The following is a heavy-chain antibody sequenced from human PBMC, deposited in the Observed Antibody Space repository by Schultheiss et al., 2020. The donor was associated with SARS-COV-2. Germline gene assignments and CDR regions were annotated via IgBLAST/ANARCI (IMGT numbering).Heavy chain of an antibody. V-gene: IGHV4-4*02. J-gene: IGHJ4*02. CDR3: ARSSSWGPVGY. CDR1: GGFISSSNW. D-gene: IGHD6-13*01. Sequence: SCAVSGGFISSSNWWSWVRQPPGKGLEWIGEIYHSGSTYYNPSLKSRVTISVDTSKNQFSLKLSSVTAADTAVYYCARSSSWGPVGYWGQGTLVTVSS. CDR2: IYHSGST.